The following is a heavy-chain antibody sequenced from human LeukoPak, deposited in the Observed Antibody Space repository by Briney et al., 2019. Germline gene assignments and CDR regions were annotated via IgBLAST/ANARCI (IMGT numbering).Heavy chain of an antibody. Sequence: PGGSLRLSCAASGFTFSSYAMHWVRQAPGKGLEWVAVIWYDGSNKYYADSVKGRFTISRDNSKNTLYLQMNSLRAEDTAVYYCARDPSYYYDSSGYPDYWGQGTLVTVSS. CDR2: IWYDGSNK. D-gene: IGHD3-22*01. CDR3: ARDPSYYYDSSGYPDY. CDR1: GFTFSSYA. J-gene: IGHJ4*02. V-gene: IGHV3-33*08.